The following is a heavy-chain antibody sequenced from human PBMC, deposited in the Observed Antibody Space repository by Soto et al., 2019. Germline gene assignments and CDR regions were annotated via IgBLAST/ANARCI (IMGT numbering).Heavy chain of an antibody. Sequence: QVQLQQWGAGLLKPSETLSLTCAVYGGSFSGYYWSWIRQPPGKGLEWIGEINHSGSTNYNPSLKRRVTISVDTSKNQFSLKLSSVTAADTAVYYCARGPTCGGDCYRARKPLRSLDYWGQGTLVTVSS. V-gene: IGHV4-34*01. D-gene: IGHD2-21*02. CDR3: ARGPTCGGDCYRARKPLRSLDY. CDR2: INHSGST. J-gene: IGHJ4*02. CDR1: GGSFSGYY.